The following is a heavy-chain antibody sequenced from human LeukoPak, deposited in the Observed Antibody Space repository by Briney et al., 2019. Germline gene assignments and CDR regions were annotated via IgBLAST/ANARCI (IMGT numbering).Heavy chain of an antibody. CDR1: GFTFSGSA. CDR2: IRSKANSYAT. V-gene: IGHV3-73*01. CDR3: TRLPYCSSTSCYSTRDYYFDY. Sequence: PGGSLRLSCAASGFTFSGSAMHWVRQASGKGLEWVGRIRSKANSYATAYAASVKGRFTISRDDSKNTAYLQMNSLKTEDTAVYYCTRLPYCSSTSCYSTRDYYFDYWGQGTLVTVSS. J-gene: IGHJ4*02. D-gene: IGHD2-2*01.